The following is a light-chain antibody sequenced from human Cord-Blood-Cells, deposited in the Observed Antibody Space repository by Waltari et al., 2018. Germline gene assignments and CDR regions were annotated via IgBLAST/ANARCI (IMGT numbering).Light chain of an antibody. V-gene: IGKV2-30*01. Sequence: DVVMTQSPLSLPVTLGQPASISCRSSQSLVDSDGNTYLNWFQQRPGQSPRGLSYKVSNRDSGVPDRFSGSGSGTDCTLKISRVEAEDVGVYYCMQGTHWPWTFGQGTKVEIK. CDR1: QSLVDSDGNTY. J-gene: IGKJ1*01. CDR3: MQGTHWPWT. CDR2: KVS.